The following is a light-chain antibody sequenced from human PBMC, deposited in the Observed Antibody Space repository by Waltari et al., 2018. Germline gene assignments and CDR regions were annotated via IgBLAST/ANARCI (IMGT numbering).Light chain of an antibody. CDR2: DVN. J-gene: IGLJ3*02. CDR1: SSDVGAYVY. Sequence: QSALTPPRSVSGSPGQSVTISSPGTSSDVGAYVYVSWYQQHPGKAPKFMIYDVNKRPAGVPDRFSGSKSGNTASLTISGLQAEDEADYYCCSFGGGYPVVFGGGTTLTVL. V-gene: IGLV2-11*01. CDR3: CSFGGGYPVV.